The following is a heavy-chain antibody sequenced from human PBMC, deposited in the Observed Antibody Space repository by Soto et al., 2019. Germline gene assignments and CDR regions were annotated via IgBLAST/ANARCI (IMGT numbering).Heavy chain of an antibody. CDR1: GFTFSSYA. J-gene: IGHJ4*02. D-gene: IGHD3-3*01. CDR3: AKDSIFGVVIFVQPNLDY. CDR2: ISGSGGST. Sequence: GSLRLSCAASGFTFSSYAMSWVRQAPGKGLEWVSAISGSGGSTYYADSVKGRFTISRDNSKNTLYLQMNSLRAEDTAVYYCAKDSIFGVVIFVQPNLDYWGQGTLVTVSS. V-gene: IGHV3-23*01.